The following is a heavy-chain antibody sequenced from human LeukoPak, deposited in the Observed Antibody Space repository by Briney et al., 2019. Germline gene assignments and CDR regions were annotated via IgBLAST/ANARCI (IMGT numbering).Heavy chain of an antibody. CDR2: INHSGST. CDR3: ARVLGYFDWLIDY. J-gene: IGHJ4*02. CDR1: GGSFSGYY. V-gene: IGHV4-34*01. Sequence: SETLSLTCAVYGGSFSGYYWSWIRQPPGKGLEWIGEINHSGSTNYNPSLKSRVTISVDTSKNQFSLKLSSVTAADTAVYYCARVLGYFDWLIDYWGQGTLVTLSS. D-gene: IGHD3-9*01.